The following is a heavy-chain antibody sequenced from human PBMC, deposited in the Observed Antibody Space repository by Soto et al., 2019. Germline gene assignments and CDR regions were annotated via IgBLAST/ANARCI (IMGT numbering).Heavy chain of an antibody. V-gene: IGHV3-7*01. CDR1: GFTFSSYW. CDR3: ARVGVGSSSSWSGGPYYYDYGIDV. J-gene: IGHJ6*02. Sequence: GGSLRLSCAASGFTFSSYWMSWVRQAPGKGLEWVANIKQDGSEKYYVDSVKGRFTISRDDAKNSLYLQMNSLRAEDSAVYYCARVGVGSSSSWSGGPYYYDYGIDVWGQGTTVTVSS. CDR2: IKQDGSEK. D-gene: IGHD6-13*01.